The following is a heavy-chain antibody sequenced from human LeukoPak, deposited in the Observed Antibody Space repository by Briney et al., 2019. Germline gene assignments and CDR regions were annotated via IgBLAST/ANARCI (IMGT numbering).Heavy chain of an antibody. Sequence: ASVKVSCKASGYTFTSYDINWVRQATGQGLEWMGWTNPNSGNTGYAQKFQGRVTITRNTSISTAYMELSSLRSEDTAVYYCARGVADYGDYSFDYWGQGTLVTVSS. CDR1: GYTFTSYD. J-gene: IGHJ4*02. CDR2: TNPNSGNT. V-gene: IGHV1-8*03. CDR3: ARGVADYGDYSFDY. D-gene: IGHD4-17*01.